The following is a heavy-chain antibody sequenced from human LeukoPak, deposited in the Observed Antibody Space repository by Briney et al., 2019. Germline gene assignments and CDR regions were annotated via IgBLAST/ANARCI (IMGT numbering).Heavy chain of an antibody. J-gene: IGHJ4*01. CDR2: IYHSGST. CDR3: AKGDARGYSYGHFHFDH. CDR1: GYSISSGYY. Sequence: SETLSLTCTVSGYSISSGYYWGWIRQPPGKGLEWIGSIYHSGSTYYNPSLKSRVTISVDTSKNQFSLKLSSVTAADTAVYYCAKGDARGYSYGHFHFDHWGHGTLVTVSS. V-gene: IGHV4-38-2*02. D-gene: IGHD5-18*01.